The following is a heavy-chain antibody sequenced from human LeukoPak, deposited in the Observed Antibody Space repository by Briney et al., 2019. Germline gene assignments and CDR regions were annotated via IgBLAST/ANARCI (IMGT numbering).Heavy chain of an antibody. Sequence: GGSLRLSCAASGFTVSSNYMSWVRQAPGKGLEWVSAISGSGGSTYYADSVKGRFTISRDNSKNTLYLQMNSLRAEDTAVYYCAKDQVEPLPFDPWGQGTLVTVSS. J-gene: IGHJ5*02. CDR1: GFTVSSNY. V-gene: IGHV3-23*01. CDR2: ISGSGGST. D-gene: IGHD1-1*01. CDR3: AKDQVEPLPFDP.